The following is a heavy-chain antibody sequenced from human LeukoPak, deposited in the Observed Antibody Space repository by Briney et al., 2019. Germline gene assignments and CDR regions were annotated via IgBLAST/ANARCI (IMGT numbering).Heavy chain of an antibody. D-gene: IGHD4-11*01. Sequence: SETLSLTCTVSGGSISSGGYYWSWIRQHPGKGLEWIGYIYYSGSTDYNPSLKSRFTMSVDTSKNQFSLKLSSVTAADTAVYYCASADYNMAFDIWGQGTMVTVSS. CDR1: GGSISSGGYY. CDR3: ASADYNMAFDI. J-gene: IGHJ3*02. V-gene: IGHV4-31*03. CDR2: IYYSGST.